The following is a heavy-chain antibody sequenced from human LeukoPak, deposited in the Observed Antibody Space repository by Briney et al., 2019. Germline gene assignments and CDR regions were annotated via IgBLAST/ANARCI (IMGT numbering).Heavy chain of an antibody. CDR2: IYHSGST. V-gene: IGHV4-38-2*01. CDR1: GYSISSGYY. Sequence: SETLSLTCAVSGYSISSGYYWGWIRQPPGKGLEWIGSIYHSGSTYYSPSLKSRVTISVDTSKNQFSLKLSSVTAAATAVYYCARHLVPAAIPDWFDPWGQGTLVTVSS. CDR3: ARHLVPAAIPDWFDP. D-gene: IGHD2-2*01. J-gene: IGHJ5*02.